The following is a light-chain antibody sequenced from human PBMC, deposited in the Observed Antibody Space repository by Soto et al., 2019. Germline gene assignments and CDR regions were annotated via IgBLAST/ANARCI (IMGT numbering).Light chain of an antibody. CDR2: KAS. CDR3: QQYNSYTWT. V-gene: IGKV1-5*03. Sequence: DIQMTQSPSTLSASVGDRVTVTCRASQSISSWLAWYQQKPGKVPKLLMYKASSLESGVPSRFSGSGSGTEVTLTISSLQTDDFATYYCQQYNSYTWTFGQGTKVEIK. J-gene: IGKJ1*01. CDR1: QSISSW.